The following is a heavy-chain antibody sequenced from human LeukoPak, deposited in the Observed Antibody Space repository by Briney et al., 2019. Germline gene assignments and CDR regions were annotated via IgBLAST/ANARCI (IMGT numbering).Heavy chain of an antibody. CDR1: GGSISSGGYS. CDR2: IYYSGST. D-gene: IGHD4-17*01. J-gene: IGHJ4*02. V-gene: IGHV4-61*08. CDR3: AGDYGDSFDY. Sequence: SETLSLTCAVSGGSISSGGYSWSWIRQPPGKGLEWIGYIYYSGSTNYNPSLKSRVTTSVDTSKNQFSLKLSSVTAADTAVYYCAGDYGDSFDYWGQGTLVTVSS.